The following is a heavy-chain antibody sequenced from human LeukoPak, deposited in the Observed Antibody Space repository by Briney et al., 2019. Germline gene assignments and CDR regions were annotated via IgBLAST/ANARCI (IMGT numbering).Heavy chain of an antibody. CDR2: IWYDGSNK. CDR1: GFTFSSYG. Sequence: PGGSLRLSCAASGFTFSSYGMHWVRQAPGKGREWVAVIWYDGSNKYYADSVKGRFTISRDNSKNALYLQMNSLRAEDTAVYYCARESIGFFDYLGQGTLVTVSS. J-gene: IGHJ4*02. D-gene: IGHD3-3*02. CDR3: ARESIGFFDY. V-gene: IGHV3-33*01.